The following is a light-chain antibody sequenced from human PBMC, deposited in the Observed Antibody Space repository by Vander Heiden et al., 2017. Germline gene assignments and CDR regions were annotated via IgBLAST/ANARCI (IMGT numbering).Light chain of an antibody. CDR2: GAS. CDR3: QQYGSSRT. Sequence: IVLTQSPGTLSLSPGERATLSCRASQSISSSYLAWYQQKPGQAPRLLIYGASSRAAGIPDRCSGSGSGTDFTLTISRLEPEDFAVYYCQQYGSSRTFGQGTKVEIK. J-gene: IGKJ1*01. CDR1: QSISSSY. V-gene: IGKV3-20*01.